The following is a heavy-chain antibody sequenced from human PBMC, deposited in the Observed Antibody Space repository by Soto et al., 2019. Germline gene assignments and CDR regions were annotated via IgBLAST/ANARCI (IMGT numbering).Heavy chain of an antibody. CDR1: GYTFSSYA. D-gene: IGHD6-6*01. CDR2: ISGSGGST. J-gene: IGHJ4*02. CDR3: AKDRHSSSSLIDY. Sequence: VQLVQSGAEVKKPGASVKVSCKASGYTFSSYAMSWVRQAPGKGLEWVSAISGSGGSTYYADSVKGRFTISRDNSKNTLYLQMNSLRAEDTAVYYCAKDRHSSSSLIDYWGQGTLVTVSS. V-gene: IGHV3-23*04.